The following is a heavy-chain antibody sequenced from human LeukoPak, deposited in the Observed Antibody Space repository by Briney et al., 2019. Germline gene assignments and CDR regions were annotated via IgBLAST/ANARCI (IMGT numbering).Heavy chain of an antibody. Sequence: PSETLSLTCTVSGGSISSYYWSWIRQPPGKGLEWIGYIYYSGSTNYNPSLKSRVTISVDTSKNQFSLKLSSVTAADTAVYYCARQYQLLQGGWFDPWGQGTLVTVSS. CDR2: IYYSGST. D-gene: IGHD2-2*01. J-gene: IGHJ5*02. CDR3: ARQYQLLQGGWFDP. CDR1: GGSISSYY. V-gene: IGHV4-59*08.